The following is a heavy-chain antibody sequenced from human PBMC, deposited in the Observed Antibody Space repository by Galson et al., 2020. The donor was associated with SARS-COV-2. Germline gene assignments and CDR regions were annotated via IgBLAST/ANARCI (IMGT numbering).Heavy chain of an antibody. J-gene: IGHJ4*02. CDR1: GFSVSITSYH. V-gene: IGHV4-39*01. CDR2: IYYTGRA. CDR3: ARLRLGLLWNGSYDIDY. D-gene: IGHD1-26*01. Sequence: ASETLSLTCTVSGFSVSITSYHWGWIRQPPGKGLEWIGRIYYTGRAYHSPSLKSRVSMSIDTSRDQFSLILSSVTATDTAVYYCARLRLGLLWNGSYDIDYWGQGTLVTVST.